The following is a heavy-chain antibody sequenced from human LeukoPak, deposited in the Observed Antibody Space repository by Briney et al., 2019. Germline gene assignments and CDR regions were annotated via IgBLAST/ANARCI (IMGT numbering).Heavy chain of an antibody. CDR3: ARAEGEIYRRSGSNSWFDP. CDR2: IRHSGTT. Sequence: SETLSLTCTVSGYSISSGYYWGWIRQPPGKGLEWIGAIRHSGTTYYNPSLKSRVTISIDSSKNQFSLKLTSVTAADTAVVYCARAEGEIYRRSGSNSWFDPWGQGTLVTVSS. CDR1: GYSISSGYY. D-gene: IGHD3-10*01. J-gene: IGHJ5*02. V-gene: IGHV4-38-2*02.